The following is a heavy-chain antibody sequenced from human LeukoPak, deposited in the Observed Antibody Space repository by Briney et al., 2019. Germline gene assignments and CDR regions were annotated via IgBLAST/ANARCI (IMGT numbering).Heavy chain of an antibody. CDR1: GFTFSGSA. J-gene: IGHJ5*02. Sequence: PGGSLRLSCAASGFTFSGSAMHWVRQASGKGLEWVGRIRSKANSYATAYAASVKGRFTISRDDSKDTAYLQMNSLKTEDTAVYYCYYYDSSGYYPWGQGTLVTVSS. CDR2: IRSKANSYAT. D-gene: IGHD3-22*01. V-gene: IGHV3-73*01. CDR3: YYYDSSGYYP.